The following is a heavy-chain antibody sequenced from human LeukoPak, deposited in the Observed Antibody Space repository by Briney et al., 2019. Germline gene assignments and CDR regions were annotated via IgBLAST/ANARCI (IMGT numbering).Heavy chain of an antibody. CDR1: GYTFTSYY. J-gene: IGHJ5*02. CDR3: ARTSGYRNWFDP. D-gene: IGHD3-22*01. Sequence: ASVKVSCKASGYTFTSYYMHWVRQAPGQGLEWMGIINPSGGTTSYAQKFQGRVTLTRDTSTSTVYMELSSLRSEDTAIYYCARTSGYRNWFDPWGQGTLVTVSS. CDR2: INPSGGTT. V-gene: IGHV1-46*01.